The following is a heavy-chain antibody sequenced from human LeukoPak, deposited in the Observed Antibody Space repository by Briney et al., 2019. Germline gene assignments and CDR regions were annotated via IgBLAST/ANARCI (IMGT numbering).Heavy chain of an antibody. D-gene: IGHD3-22*01. CDR1: GFTFSSYS. J-gene: IGHJ4*02. V-gene: IGHV3-21*01. CDR2: ISSSSSYI. CDR3: ARDTGGYYDSSGYLN. Sequence: GGSLRLSCAASGFTFSSYSMNWVRQAPGKGLEWVSSISSSSSYIYYADSVKGRFTISRDNAKNSLYLQMNSLRAEDTAVYYCARDTGGYYDSSGYLNWDQGTLVTVSS.